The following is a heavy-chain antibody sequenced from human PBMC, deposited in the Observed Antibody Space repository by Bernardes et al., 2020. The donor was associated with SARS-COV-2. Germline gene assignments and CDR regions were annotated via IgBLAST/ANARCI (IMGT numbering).Heavy chain of an antibody. D-gene: IGHD3-3*02. Sequence: SETLSLTCAVYGGSLSGYYWNWIRQPPGKGLEWIGEINYSGSTNYNPSLKSRVTISVDTSKNQFSLKLSSVTAADTAVYYCARAVRGIWHFALWGRDTLVTVSP. J-gene: IGHJ2*01. V-gene: IGHV4-34*01. CDR3: ARAVRGIWHFAL. CDR1: GGSLSGYY. CDR2: INYSGST.